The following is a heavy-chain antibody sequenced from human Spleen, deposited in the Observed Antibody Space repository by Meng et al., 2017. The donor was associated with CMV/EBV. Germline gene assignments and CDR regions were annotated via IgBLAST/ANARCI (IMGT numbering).Heavy chain of an antibody. V-gene: IGHV4-59*01. CDR1: GGSISSYY. Sequence: SETLSLTCTVSGGSISSYYWSWIRQPPGKGLEWIGHIYHSGRTYCNPSLKSRVTISVDTSRNQFSLKLNSVTAADTAVFYCARLPYWSGPYHFDYWGQGTLVTVSS. D-gene: IGHD3-3*01. J-gene: IGHJ4*02. CDR3: ARLPYWSGPYHFDY. CDR2: IYHSGRT.